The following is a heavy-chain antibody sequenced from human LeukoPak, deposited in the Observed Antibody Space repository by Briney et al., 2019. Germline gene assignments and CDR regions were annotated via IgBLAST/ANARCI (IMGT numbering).Heavy chain of an antibody. CDR1: GFTFSSYA. CDR2: ISGSGGST. D-gene: IGHD3-16*02. J-gene: IGHJ4*02. V-gene: IGHV3-23*01. Sequence: GGSLRLSCAVSGFTFSSYAMSWVRQAPGKGLEWVSAISGSGGSTYYADSVKGRFTISRDNSKNTLYLQMNSLRAEDTAVYYCAKGPDDYVWGSYRSYFDYWGQGTLVTVSS. CDR3: AKGPDDYVWGSYRSYFDY.